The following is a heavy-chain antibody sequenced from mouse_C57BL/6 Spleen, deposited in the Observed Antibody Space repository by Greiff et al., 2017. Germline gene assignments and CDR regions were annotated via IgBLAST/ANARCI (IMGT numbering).Heavy chain of an antibody. CDR3: ARAGYDCAFDF. Sequence: EVMLVESEGGLVQPGSSMTLSCTASGFTFSDYYMAWVRQVPEKGLEWVAIINYEGSSTYYQDTLKSRFIISRDNAKNIPYLQISSLKSEDTAMYFCARAGYDCAFDFWGTGTSVTVSS. D-gene: IGHD2-12*01. J-gene: IGHJ1*03. CDR1: GFTFSDYY. V-gene: IGHV5-16*02. CDR2: INYEGSST.